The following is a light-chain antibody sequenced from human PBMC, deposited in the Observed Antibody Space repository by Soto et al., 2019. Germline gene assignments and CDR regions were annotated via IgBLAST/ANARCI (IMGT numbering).Light chain of an antibody. CDR1: QTVSSRY. CDR2: GAS. Sequence: EIVLTQSPGTLSLSPGQRATLSCRASQTVSSRYLAWFQQKFGQPPKLLIYGASTRASGISDRFSGSGSGTDFTLTISRLEPEDFALYFCQQYEDSPFTFGPGTKLDV. V-gene: IGKV3-20*01. CDR3: QQYEDSPFT. J-gene: IGKJ3*01.